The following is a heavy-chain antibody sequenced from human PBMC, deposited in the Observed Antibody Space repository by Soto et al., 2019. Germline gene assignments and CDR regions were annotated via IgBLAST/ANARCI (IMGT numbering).Heavy chain of an antibody. V-gene: IGHV1-69*13. CDR1: GGTFSSYA. Sequence: SVKVSCKASGGTFSSYAISWVRQAPGQGLEWMGGIIPIFGTANYAQKFQGRVTITADESTSTAYMELSSLRSEDTAVYYCARDYYDSSGYLLSAFDIWGQGTMVTGSS. CDR2: IIPIFGTA. D-gene: IGHD3-22*01. J-gene: IGHJ3*02. CDR3: ARDYYDSSGYLLSAFDI.